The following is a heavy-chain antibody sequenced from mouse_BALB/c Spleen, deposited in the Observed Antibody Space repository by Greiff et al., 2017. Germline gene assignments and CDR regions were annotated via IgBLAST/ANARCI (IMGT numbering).Heavy chain of an antibody. CDR2: ISDGGSYT. Sequence: EVKLMESGGGLVKPGGSLKLSCAASGFTFSDYYMYWVRQTPEKRLEWVATISDGGSYTYYPDSVKGRFTISRDNAKNNLYLQMSSLKSEDTAMYYCARGSTMITTGSWFAYWGQGTLVTVSA. CDR1: GFTFSDYY. CDR3: ARGSTMITTGSWFAY. J-gene: IGHJ3*01. D-gene: IGHD2-4*01. V-gene: IGHV5-4*02.